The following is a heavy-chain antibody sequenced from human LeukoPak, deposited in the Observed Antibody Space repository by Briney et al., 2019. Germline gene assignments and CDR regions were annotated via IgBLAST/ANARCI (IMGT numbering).Heavy chain of an antibody. D-gene: IGHD1-26*01. CDR3: ARAEILGVTFDY. CDR1: GFTFSSYA. CDR2: ISFDSRKK. J-gene: IGHJ4*02. V-gene: IGHV3-30*14. Sequence: ESGRSLRLSCAASGFTFSSYAMPWVRQAPGKGLEWVAVISFDSRKKYYADSVKGRTTISRDNSQNTVFLQLNSLQPEDTAVYYCARAEILGVTFDYWGQGTLVTVSS.